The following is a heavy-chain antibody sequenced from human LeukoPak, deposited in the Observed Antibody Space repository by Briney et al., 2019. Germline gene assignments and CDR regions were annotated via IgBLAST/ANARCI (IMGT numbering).Heavy chain of an antibody. V-gene: IGHV3-21*01. D-gene: IGHD6-13*01. CDR1: GFTFSRYR. Sequence: ASLRLSCAASGFTFSRYRMNWVRQAPGKGLEWVPSISSSGSYIYYADSVKGRFTISRDNAKNSLYLQMNSLRAEDTAVYYCARDSSQQLVPDAFDIWGQGTMVTVSS. CDR2: ISSSGSYI. J-gene: IGHJ3*02. CDR3: ARDSSQQLVPDAFDI.